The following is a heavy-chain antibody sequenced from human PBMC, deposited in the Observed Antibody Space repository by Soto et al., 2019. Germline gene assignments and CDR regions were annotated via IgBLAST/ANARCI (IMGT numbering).Heavy chain of an antibody. CDR3: GREGDDYCSVTRCFHYYGLDV. V-gene: IGHV3-33*05. J-gene: IGHJ6*02. CDR2: IEYNAKNR. Sequence: QVQLVESGGGVVQPGTSLRLSCTASGFTFNSYGIHWVRQAPGKGLEWLALIEYNAKNRFYADSVKGRFSISRDNSRNTVYLQVNGLRAEDTAVYYCGREGDDYCSVTRCFHYYGLDVWGQGTTVIISS. CDR1: GFTFNSYG. D-gene: IGHD2-15*01.